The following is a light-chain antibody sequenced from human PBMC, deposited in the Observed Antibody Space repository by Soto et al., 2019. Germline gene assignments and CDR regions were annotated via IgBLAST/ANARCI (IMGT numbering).Light chain of an antibody. V-gene: IGKV3-15*01. CDR2: DAS. CDR1: HSVRSD. J-gene: IGKJ5*01. Sequence: EIVFTHSPSTLSSSPLYRATLPCRASHSVRSDLAWYQQKPGQSPRLLIFDASTRATGIPARFSGSGSGTEFTLTISNLQSEDFAVYYCHQYNKWPPITFGQGTRLE. CDR3: HQYNKWPPIT.